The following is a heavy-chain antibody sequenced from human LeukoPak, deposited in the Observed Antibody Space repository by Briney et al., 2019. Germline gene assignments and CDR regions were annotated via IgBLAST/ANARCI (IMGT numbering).Heavy chain of an antibody. D-gene: IGHD6-19*01. V-gene: IGHV4-4*02. CDR3: ARGGSSGWYYYFDY. CDR1: GGSISSSNW. J-gene: IGHJ4*02. CDR2: IYLSGST. Sequence: PSGTLSLTCAVSGGSISSSNWWSWVRQPPGKGLEWIGEIYLSGSTNYNPSLKSRVSISVDKSKNQFSLKLSSVTAADTAVYYCARGGSSGWYYYFDYWGQGTLVTVSS.